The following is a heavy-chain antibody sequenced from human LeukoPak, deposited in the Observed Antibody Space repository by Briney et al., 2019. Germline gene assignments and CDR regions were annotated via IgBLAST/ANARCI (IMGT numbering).Heavy chain of an antibody. J-gene: IGHJ4*02. D-gene: IGHD2-21*02. V-gene: IGHV3-11*01. CDR2: ISRLGDSI. CDR1: GFTFTDYF. CDR3: ARVRRGGDSRYFDY. Sequence: GGSLRLSCAASGFTFTDYFMGWIRQAPGKGLDWVSHISRLGDSIDYADSVRGRFTISRDNAKNSLFLQMNFLRAEDTAVYFCARVRRGGDSRYFDYWGQGALVTVSS.